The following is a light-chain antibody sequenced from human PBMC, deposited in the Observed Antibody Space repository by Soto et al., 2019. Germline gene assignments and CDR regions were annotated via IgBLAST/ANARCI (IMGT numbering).Light chain of an antibody. Sequence: DIQMTQSPSSLSASVGDRVTITCRASQSISTYLSWYQQKPGKAPKVLISAASSLRGGVPSRFSGSGSGTDFTLTISSLQPEDFATYYCQQSSSTPPWTFGQGTKVEIK. CDR2: AAS. CDR3: QQSSSTPPWT. CDR1: QSISTY. J-gene: IGKJ1*01. V-gene: IGKV1-39*01.